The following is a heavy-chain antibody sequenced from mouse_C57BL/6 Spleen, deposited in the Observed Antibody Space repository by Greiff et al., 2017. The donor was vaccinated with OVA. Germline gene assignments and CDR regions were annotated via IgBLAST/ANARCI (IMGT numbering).Heavy chain of an antibody. V-gene: IGHV3-6*01. D-gene: IGHD2-2*01. Sequence: EVQLQESGPGLVKPSPSLSLTCSVTGYSITSGYYWNWIRQFPGNKLEWMGYISYDGSNNYNPSLKNRISITRDTSKNQFFLKLNSVTTEDTATYYCARDGYAWFAYWGQGTLVTVSA. CDR1: GYSITSGYY. J-gene: IGHJ3*01. CDR3: ARDGYAWFAY. CDR2: ISYDGSN.